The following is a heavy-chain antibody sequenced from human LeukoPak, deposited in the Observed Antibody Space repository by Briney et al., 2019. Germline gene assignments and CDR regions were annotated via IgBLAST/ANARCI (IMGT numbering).Heavy chain of an antibody. CDR2: IYSGGST. CDR1: GFTVSSNY. V-gene: IGHV3-66*01. J-gene: IGHJ4*02. Sequence: GGSLRLSCAASGFTVSSNYMSWVRQAPGKGLERVSVIYSGGSTYYADSVKGRFTISRDNSKNTLYLQMNSLRAEDTAVYYCARGTVTTYFDYWGQGTLVTVSS. CDR3: ARGTVTTYFDY. D-gene: IGHD4-17*01.